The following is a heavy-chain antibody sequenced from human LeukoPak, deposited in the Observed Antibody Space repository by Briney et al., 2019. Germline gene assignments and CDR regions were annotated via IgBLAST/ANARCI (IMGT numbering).Heavy chain of an antibody. V-gene: IGHV1-2*02. J-gene: IGHJ4*02. CDR3: ARGDLGNCGGDCYYYFDY. CDR2: INPNSGGT. D-gene: IGHD2-21*02. CDR1: GYTFTGYY. Sequence: GASVKVSCKASGYTFTGYYMHWVRQAPGQGLEWMGWINPNSGGTNYAQKFQGRVTMTRDTSISTAYMELSRLRSDDTAVYYCARGDLGNCGGDCYYYFDYWGQGTLVTVSS.